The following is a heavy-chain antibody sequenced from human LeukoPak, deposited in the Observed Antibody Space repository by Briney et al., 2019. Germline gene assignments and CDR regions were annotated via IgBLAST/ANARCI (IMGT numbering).Heavy chain of an antibody. D-gene: IGHD4-17*01. Sequence: GGSLRLSCAASGFTFSSYWMSWVRQAPGKGLEWVSAIHTSGDTCYADSVKGRFTISRDTSKNTPYLQINSLRVEDTAVYYCIVFGDSNHWGQGTLVTVSS. CDR2: IHTSGDT. J-gene: IGHJ5*02. CDR3: IVFGDSNH. CDR1: GFTFSSYW. V-gene: IGHV3-53*01.